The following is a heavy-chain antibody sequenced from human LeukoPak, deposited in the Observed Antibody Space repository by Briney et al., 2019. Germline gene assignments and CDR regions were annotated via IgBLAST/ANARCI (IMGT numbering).Heavy chain of an antibody. CDR3: ARVGSGWWYGFDI. D-gene: IGHD6-19*01. CDR2: IYTSGST. J-gene: IGHJ3*02. V-gene: IGHV4-61*09. CDR1: GGSISSGSYY. Sequence: PSETLSLTCTVSGGSISSGSYYWSWIRQPAGKGLEWIGHIYTSGSTNYNPSLKSRVTILVDKSKNQFSLILRSVTAADTAVYYCARVGSGWWYGFDIWGQGTMVTVSS.